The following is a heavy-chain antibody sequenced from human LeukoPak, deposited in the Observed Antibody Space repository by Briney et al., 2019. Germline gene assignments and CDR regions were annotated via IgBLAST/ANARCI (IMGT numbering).Heavy chain of an antibody. Sequence: PGGSLRLSCAASGFTFSSYWMHWVRHAPGKGLGWVSRINSDGSSTSYADSVKGRFTISRDNAKNTLYLQMNSLRAEDTAVYYCASQPNSYGGEYYFDYWGQGTLVTVSS. J-gene: IGHJ4*02. CDR1: GFTFSSYW. CDR2: INSDGSST. V-gene: IGHV3-74*01. CDR3: ASQPNSYGGEYYFDY. D-gene: IGHD5-18*01.